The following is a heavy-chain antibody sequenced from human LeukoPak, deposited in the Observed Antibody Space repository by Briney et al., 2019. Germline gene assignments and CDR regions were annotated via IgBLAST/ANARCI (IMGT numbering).Heavy chain of an antibody. V-gene: IGHV3-43*02. CDR1: GFTFGGFA. Sequence: PGGSLRLSCAASGFTFGGFAMHWVRHAPVRGLERVSLVTGGGTTYYADSVRGRFTISRDNSKNSLYLQMNTLRTEDTAFYYCAKDTGSGWDFDSWGQGTLVTVSS. CDR3: AKDTGSGWDFDS. CDR2: VTGGGTT. J-gene: IGHJ4*02. D-gene: IGHD6-19*01.